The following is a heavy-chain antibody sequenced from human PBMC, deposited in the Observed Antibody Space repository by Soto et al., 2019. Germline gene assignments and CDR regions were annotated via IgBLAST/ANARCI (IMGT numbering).Heavy chain of an antibody. CDR2: INPSGGST. CDR1: GYTFTSYY. D-gene: IGHD6-19*01. J-gene: IGHJ6*02. Sequence: GASVKVSCKASGYTFTSYYMHWVRQAPGQGLEWMGIINPSGGSTSYAQKFQGRVTMTRDTSTSTVYMELSSLRSEDTAVYYCARVWRLAVAGTASSYYYYHGLGVWGQGTTVTVSS. V-gene: IGHV1-46*01. CDR3: ARVWRLAVAGTASSYYYYHGLGV.